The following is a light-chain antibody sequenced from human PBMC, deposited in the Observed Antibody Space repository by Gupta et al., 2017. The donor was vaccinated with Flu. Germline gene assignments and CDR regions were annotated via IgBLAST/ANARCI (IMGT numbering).Light chain of an antibody. J-gene: IGKJ5*01. V-gene: IGKV3-11*01. CDR1: QSVSYY. Sequence: RATLSCRASQSVSYYIAWYQQKSGQAPRLLIFDGANGVTGTPARFSGNRSGTNFTLTISSVEPEDFAVYYCQQRYKWPPLTFGQGTRLEI. CDR2: DGA. CDR3: QQRYKWPPLT.